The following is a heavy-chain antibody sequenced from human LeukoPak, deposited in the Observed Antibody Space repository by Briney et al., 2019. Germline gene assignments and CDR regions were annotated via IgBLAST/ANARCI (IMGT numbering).Heavy chain of an antibody. D-gene: IGHD6-13*01. CDR2: ISGSGGST. CDR3: AKGGKEQLVVIYYYYYMDV. CDR1: GFTFSSYG. V-gene: IGHV3-23*01. Sequence: GGSLRLSCAASGFTFSSYGMSWVRQAPGKGLEWVSAISGSGGSTYYADSVKGRFTISRDNSKNTLYLQMNSLRAEDTAVYYCAKGGKEQLVVIYYYYYMDVWGKGTTVTVSS. J-gene: IGHJ6*03.